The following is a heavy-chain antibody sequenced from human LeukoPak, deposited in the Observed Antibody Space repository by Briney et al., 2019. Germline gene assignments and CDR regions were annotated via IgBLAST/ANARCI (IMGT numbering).Heavy chain of an antibody. D-gene: IGHD3-22*01. J-gene: IGHJ3*02. Sequence: KSSETLSLTCTVSGGSISSYYWSWIRQPPGKGVEWIGYIYYSGSTNYSPSLKSRVSISLDTSKNQFSLKLSSVTAADTAIYYCARHGGATMIVAFLHVFDIWGQGTVVTVSS. CDR3: ARHGGATMIVAFLHVFDI. V-gene: IGHV4-59*08. CDR2: IYYSGST. CDR1: GGSISSYY.